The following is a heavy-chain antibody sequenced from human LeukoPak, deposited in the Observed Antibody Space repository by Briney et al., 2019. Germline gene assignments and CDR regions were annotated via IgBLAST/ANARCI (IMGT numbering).Heavy chain of an antibody. CDR3: ARRNGVFGVVKNYYYYYGMDV. Sequence: SVKVSCKASGGTFSSYAISWVRQAPGQGLKWMGGIIPIFGTANYAQKFQGRVTITADESTSTAYMELSSLRSEDTAVYYCARRNGVFGVVKNYYYYYGMDVWGQGTTVTVSS. V-gene: IGHV1-69*13. CDR1: GGTFSSYA. J-gene: IGHJ6*02. D-gene: IGHD3-3*01. CDR2: IIPIFGTA.